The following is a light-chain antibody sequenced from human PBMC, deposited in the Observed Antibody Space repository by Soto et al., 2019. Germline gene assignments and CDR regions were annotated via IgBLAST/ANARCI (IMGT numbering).Light chain of an antibody. J-gene: IGKJ4*01. CDR2: CAS. CDR1: QSVSSSY. Sequence: EIVLTQSPGTLSLSPGERATLSCRASQSVSSSYLAWYHQKPGQAPRLLIYCASSRATGIPDRFSGSGSGTDFTLPISRLEPEDFVVYYCHQYGSSPAFGGGTKVEIK. V-gene: IGKV3-20*01. CDR3: HQYGSSPA.